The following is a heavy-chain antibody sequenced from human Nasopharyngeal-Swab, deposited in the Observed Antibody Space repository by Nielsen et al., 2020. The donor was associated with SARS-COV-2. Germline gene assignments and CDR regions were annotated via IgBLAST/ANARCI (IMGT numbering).Heavy chain of an antibody. Sequence: SETLSLTCTVSGGSISSDNFFWSRLRQRPGKGLEWIGYIHYTGNTFYNPSLESRLTISLDTSQNQFSLRLSSVTAADTAVYYCAREVIEPAVSDAFDFWGQGTMVTVSS. J-gene: IGHJ3*01. CDR2: IHYTGNT. CDR3: AREVIEPAVSDAFDF. CDR1: GGSISSDNFF. D-gene: IGHD3-16*02. V-gene: IGHV4-31*03.